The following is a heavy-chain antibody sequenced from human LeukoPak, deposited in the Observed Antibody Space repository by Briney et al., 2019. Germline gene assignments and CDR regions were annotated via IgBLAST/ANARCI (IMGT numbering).Heavy chain of an antibody. CDR3: ARDDCSGGSCYSDY. J-gene: IGHJ4*02. V-gene: IGHV4-31*03. Sequence: SETLSLTCPVSGGSIRSGGYYWSWIRQHPGKGLEWIGYIYYSGSTYYNPSLKSRVTISVDTCQNQFSLKLSSVTAADTAGYYCARDDCSGGSCYSDYWGQGTLVTVSS. CDR1: GGSIRSGGYY. D-gene: IGHD2-15*01. CDR2: IYYSGST.